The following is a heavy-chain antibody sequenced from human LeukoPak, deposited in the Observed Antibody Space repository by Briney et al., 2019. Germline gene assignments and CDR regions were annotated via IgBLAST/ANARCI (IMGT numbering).Heavy chain of an antibody. D-gene: IGHD6-19*01. Sequence: SETLSLTCTVSGGSISSSSYYWGWIRQPPGKGLEWIGSIYYSGSTYYNPSLKSRVTMSVDTSKNQFSLKLSSVTAADTAVYYCARGRIAVAGEFDYWGQGTLVTVSS. J-gene: IGHJ4*02. CDR3: ARGRIAVAGEFDY. CDR2: IYYSGST. V-gene: IGHV4-39*07. CDR1: GGSISSSSYY.